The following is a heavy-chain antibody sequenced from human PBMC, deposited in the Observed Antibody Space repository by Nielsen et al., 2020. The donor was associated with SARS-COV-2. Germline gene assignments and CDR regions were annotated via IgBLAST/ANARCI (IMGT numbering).Heavy chain of an antibody. CDR1: GSTFNIYA. CDR3: AKDGVVRGDALDL. J-gene: IGHJ3*01. Sequence: GESLKISCAASGSTFNIYAMAWVRRAPGRGLQWVTGVSASGGSTYYTDSVKGRFSISRDNSKNTLSLQMHSLRVEDTALYYCAKDGVVRGDALDLWGQGTMVTVSS. V-gene: IGHV3-23*01. D-gene: IGHD3-10*01. CDR2: VSASGGST.